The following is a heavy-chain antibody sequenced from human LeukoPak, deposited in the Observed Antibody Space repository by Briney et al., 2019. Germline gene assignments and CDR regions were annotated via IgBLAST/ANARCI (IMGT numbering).Heavy chain of an antibody. CDR2: FNPEDGET. Sequence: ASVKVSCTVSGYILTELSMHWVREAPGQGLEGMGGFNPEDGETFYAQKFQGRVNKTEDTSTDTAYMELSSLSYDDTAVYYCAADGAGDYLNHWGQGTLVTVSS. CDR3: AADGAGDYLNH. J-gene: IGHJ4*02. CDR1: GYILTELS. D-gene: IGHD4-17*01. V-gene: IGHV1-24*01.